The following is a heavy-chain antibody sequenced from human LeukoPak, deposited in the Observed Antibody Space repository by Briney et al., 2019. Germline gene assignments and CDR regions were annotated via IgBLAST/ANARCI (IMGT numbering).Heavy chain of an antibody. CDR3: ARLPQRSDVLTSYANSFDY. D-gene: IGHD3-9*01. V-gene: IGHV4-39*01. CDR1: GGSISSSGYY. CDR2: ISYSGST. Sequence: SETLSLTCTVSGGSISSSGYYWAWMRQPPGKGLDWVASISYSGSTYYNPSLNSRVTISVDTSKNRFSLKLTSVTAADTAVFYCARLPQRSDVLTSYANSFDYWGQGTLVTVSS. J-gene: IGHJ4*02.